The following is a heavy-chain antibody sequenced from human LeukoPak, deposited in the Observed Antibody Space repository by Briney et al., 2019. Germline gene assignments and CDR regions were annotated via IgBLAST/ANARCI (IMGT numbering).Heavy chain of an antibody. J-gene: IGHJ5*02. Sequence: SGTLSLTCTVSGGSLSNYYWSWIRQPAGKGLEWIGRIYSSGTTIYNPSLKSRVTMSVDTSKKQFSLKLSSVTAADTAVYFCASGSSGYDPWGQGTLVT. D-gene: IGHD5-12*01. CDR2: IYSSGTT. V-gene: IGHV4-4*07. CDR1: GGSLSNYY. CDR3: ASGSSGYDP.